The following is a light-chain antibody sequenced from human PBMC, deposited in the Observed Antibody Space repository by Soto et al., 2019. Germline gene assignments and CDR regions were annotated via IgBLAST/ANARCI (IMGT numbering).Light chain of an antibody. CDR3: QQREDWPRA. V-gene: IGKV3-11*01. J-gene: IGKJ4*01. CDR1: QSVGDY. CDR2: DAS. Sequence: IVLTQSPATLSLSPGERATLSCRASQSVGDYLGWYQQKPGQAPRLLIYDASQRATGVPARFSASGSGTDFTLTISSLAPEDFAIYYCQQREDWPRAFGGGTKVELK.